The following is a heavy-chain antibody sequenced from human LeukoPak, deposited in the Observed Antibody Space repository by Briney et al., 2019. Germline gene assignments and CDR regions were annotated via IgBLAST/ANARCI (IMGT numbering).Heavy chain of an antibody. D-gene: IGHD4-17*01. CDR3: ASNPNDYGDFDY. J-gene: IGHJ4*02. V-gene: IGHV3-30*03. CDR1: GFTFSSYG. CDR2: ISYDGSNK. Sequence: GGSLRLSCAASGFTFSSYGMHWVRQAPGKGLEWVAVISYDGSNKYYADSVKGRFTISRDNSKNTLYLQMNSLRAEDTAVYYCASNPNDYGDFDYWGQGTLVTVSS.